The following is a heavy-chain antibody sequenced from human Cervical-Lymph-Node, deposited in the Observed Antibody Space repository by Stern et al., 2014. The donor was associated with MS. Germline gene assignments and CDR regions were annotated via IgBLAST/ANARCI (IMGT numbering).Heavy chain of an antibody. D-gene: IGHD5-24*01. J-gene: IGHJ4*02. V-gene: IGHV3-33*06. Sequence: VQLVDSGGGVVQPGRSLGLSCAASGFTFSNYGMHWVRQAPGKGLEWLAVIWSDGRNKFYADSVKGRFSFSRDNSKNNLYLQMNSLRVEDTAVYYCAKEIGPYNGFDYWGQGTLVTVSS. CDR3: AKEIGPYNGFDY. CDR2: IWSDGRNK. CDR1: GFTFSNYG.